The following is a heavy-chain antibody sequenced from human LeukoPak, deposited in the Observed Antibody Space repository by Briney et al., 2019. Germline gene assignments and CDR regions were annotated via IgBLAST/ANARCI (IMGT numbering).Heavy chain of an antibody. J-gene: IGHJ4*02. CDR2: LSSSGSAF. CDR1: GFTFRSYE. V-gene: IGHV3-48*03. CDR3: ARSARLMKGVVEVTALDD. D-gene: IGHD3-3*01. Sequence: GGSLTLSCEDSGFTFRSYEMNWVRQAPGKGLEWIAYLSSSGSAFSYADSVKGRFTIARDNAKNSVYPEMNSLRADETAVYYCARSARLMKGVVEVTALDDWGQGTLVTVSS.